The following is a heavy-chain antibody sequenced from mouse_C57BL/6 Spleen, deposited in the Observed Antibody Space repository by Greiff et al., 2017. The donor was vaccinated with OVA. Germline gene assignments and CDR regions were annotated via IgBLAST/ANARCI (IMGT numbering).Heavy chain of an antibody. CDR1: GYAFTNYL. J-gene: IGHJ4*01. Sequence: VKLLESGAELVRPGTSVKVSCKASGYAFTNYLIEWVKQRPGQGLEWIGVINPGSGGTNYNEKFKGKATLTADKSSSTAYMQLSSLTSEDSAVYFCARSPGSYYAMDYWGQGTSVTVSS. CDR3: ARSPGSYYAMDY. D-gene: IGHD4-1*01. CDR2: INPGSGGT. V-gene: IGHV1-54*01.